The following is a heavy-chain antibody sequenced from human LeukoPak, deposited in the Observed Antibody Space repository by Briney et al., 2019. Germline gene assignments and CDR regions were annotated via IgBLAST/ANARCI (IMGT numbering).Heavy chain of an antibody. CDR2: INPNSGGT. CDR1: GYTFTGYY. J-gene: IGHJ2*01. D-gene: IGHD3-10*01. Sequence: ASVKVSCKASGYTFTGYYMHWVRQAPGQGLERMGWINPNSGGTNYAQKFQGRVTMTRDTSISTAYMELSRLRSDDTAVYYRARPRGAKHGWYFDLWGRGTLVTVSS. V-gene: IGHV1-2*02. CDR3: ARPRGAKHGWYFDL.